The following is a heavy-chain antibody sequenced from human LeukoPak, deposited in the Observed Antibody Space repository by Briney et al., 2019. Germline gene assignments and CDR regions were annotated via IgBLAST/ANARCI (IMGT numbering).Heavy chain of an antibody. J-gene: IGHJ3*02. D-gene: IGHD6-19*01. CDR2: IWYDGSNK. CDR1: GFTFSSYG. Sequence: GGSLRLSCAASGFTFSSYGMHWVRQAPGKGLEWVAVIWYDGSNKYYADSVKGRFTISRDNSKNTLYLQMNSLRAEDTAVYYCARDSGEGMYSGGPRAFDIWGQGTMVTVSS. CDR3: ARDSGEGMYSGGPRAFDI. V-gene: IGHV3-33*08.